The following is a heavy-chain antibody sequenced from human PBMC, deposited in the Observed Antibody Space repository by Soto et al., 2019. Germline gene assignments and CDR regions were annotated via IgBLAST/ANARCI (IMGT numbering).Heavy chain of an antibody. V-gene: IGHV3-33*01. CDR2: IWNDGSNE. CDR1: GFTFSSYG. J-gene: IGHJ4*02. CDR3: ARDQTDSGGYSDS. Sequence: PWGSLRLSCEASGFTFSSYGMHWVRQAPGKGLEWVAIIWNDGSNEYYADSVKGRFTISRDNSKNTLYLQVSNLRAEDTAVYFCARDQTDSGGYSDSWGQGALVTVST. D-gene: IGHD3-22*01.